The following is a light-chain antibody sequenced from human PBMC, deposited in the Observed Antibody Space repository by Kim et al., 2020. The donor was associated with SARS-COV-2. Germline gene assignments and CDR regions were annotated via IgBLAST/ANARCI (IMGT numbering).Light chain of an antibody. V-gene: IGKV3-20*01. CDR1: QSLSSSY. CDR3: QQYGRSPWT. CDR2: GAS. J-gene: IGKJ1*01. Sequence: SPGERATLSCRASQSLSSSYLAWYQQRPGQAPRLLIFGASSRATGIPDRFSGSGSGTDFSLTISRLEPEDFAVYYCQQYGRSPWTFGQGTKVDIK.